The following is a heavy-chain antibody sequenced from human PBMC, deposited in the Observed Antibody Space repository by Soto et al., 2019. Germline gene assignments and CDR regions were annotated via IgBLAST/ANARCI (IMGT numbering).Heavy chain of an antibody. Sequence: QLQLQESGSGLVKPSHTLSLTCTVSGGSISNAAYSWSWIRQPPGKGLEWIGYIYPSGMPFYNPSLRSRVTLSIDRANDQFSLNLKSVTAAATAVYYCARERGGYGLFDSWGQGTLVTVSS. J-gene: IGHJ4*02. CDR1: GGSISNAAYS. D-gene: IGHD5-18*01. CDR3: ARERGGYGLFDS. V-gene: IGHV4-30-2*01. CDR2: IYPSGMP.